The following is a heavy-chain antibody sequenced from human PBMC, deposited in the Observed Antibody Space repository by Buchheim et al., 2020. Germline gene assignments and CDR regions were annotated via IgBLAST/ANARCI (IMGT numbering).Heavy chain of an antibody. V-gene: IGHV4-34*01. D-gene: IGHD2-21*01. CDR1: DGSFSSFY. CDR3: ARGTGQIVYFYGMDV. CDR2: FNYDGRT. J-gene: IGHJ6*02. Sequence: QVLLQQGGARLLKPSETLSLTCDVSDGSFSSFYCTWIRQPPGKGLEWIGEFNYDGRTNYSPSLKSRVIISVDRSRNQFSLNLRSVTAADSGVYYCARGTGQIVYFYGMDVWGQGTT.